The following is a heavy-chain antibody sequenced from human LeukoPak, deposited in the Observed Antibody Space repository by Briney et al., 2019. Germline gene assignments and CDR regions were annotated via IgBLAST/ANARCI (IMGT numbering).Heavy chain of an antibody. V-gene: IGHV4-39*07. CDR1: GGSISSRSYY. CDR3: ARGRRTAAAGSNWFDP. Sequence: PSETLSLTCSVSGGSISSRSYYWGWIRQPPGKGLEWIGSIYYSGSTYYNPSLKSRVTISVDTSKNQFSLRLSSVTAADTAVYYCARGRRTAAAGSNWFDPWGQGTLVTVSS. J-gene: IGHJ5*02. D-gene: IGHD6-13*01. CDR2: IYYSGST.